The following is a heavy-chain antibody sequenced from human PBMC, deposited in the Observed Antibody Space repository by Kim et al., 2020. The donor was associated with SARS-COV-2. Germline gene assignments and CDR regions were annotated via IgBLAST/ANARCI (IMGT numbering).Heavy chain of an antibody. CDR3: ATATKLAAAGTIFDY. Sequence: SVKGRFTITRDNAKNSLYLQMNSLRDEDTAVYYCATATKLAAAGTIFDYWGQGTLVTVSS. V-gene: IGHV3-48*02. D-gene: IGHD6-13*01. J-gene: IGHJ4*02.